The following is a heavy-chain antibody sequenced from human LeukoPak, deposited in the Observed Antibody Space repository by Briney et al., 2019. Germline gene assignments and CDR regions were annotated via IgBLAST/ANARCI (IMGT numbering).Heavy chain of an antibody. V-gene: IGHV4-59*12. Sequence: SETLSLTCTVSGGSISSYYWSWIRQPPGKGLEWIGYIYYSGTTNYNPSLKSRVTISVDTSKNQFSLKLSSVTAADTAVYYCARADGDYFFGFNYWGQGTLVTVSS. CDR2: IYYSGTT. CDR1: GGSISSYY. CDR3: ARADGDYFFGFNY. J-gene: IGHJ4*02. D-gene: IGHD4-17*01.